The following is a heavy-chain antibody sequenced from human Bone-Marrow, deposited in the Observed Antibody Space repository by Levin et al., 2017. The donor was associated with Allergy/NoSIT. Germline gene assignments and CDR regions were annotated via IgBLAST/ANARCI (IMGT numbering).Heavy chain of an antibody. J-gene: IGHJ4*02. V-gene: IGHV3-11*01. CDR2: ISGIDGTT. D-gene: IGHD5-12*01. CDR1: GFTFSNYY. Sequence: GGSLRLSCAASGFTFSNYYINWIRQSPDKGLEWVGYISGIDGTTYYADSVKGRFTISRDNAKGSTFLQLNSLRDDDAALYYCARSRDEKYNGNYDGVVDYWGPGTLVIVSS. CDR3: ARSRDEKYNGNYDGVVDY.